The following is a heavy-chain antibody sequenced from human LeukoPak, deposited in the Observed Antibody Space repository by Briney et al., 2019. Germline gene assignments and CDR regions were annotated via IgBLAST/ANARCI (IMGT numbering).Heavy chain of an antibody. CDR2: INPKIGGT. CDR1: GYTFAVYY. D-gene: IGHD3-10*01. Sequence: GASVTVSFTSSGYTFAVYYIHWVRQAPGQGLEWMGWINPKIGGTNYAQKFQGRVTMTRDTSISIAYMELSRLRSDDTAVYYCAREIGSGSFLDNWGQGTLVTVSS. J-gene: IGHJ4*02. CDR3: AREIGSGSFLDN. V-gene: IGHV1-2*02.